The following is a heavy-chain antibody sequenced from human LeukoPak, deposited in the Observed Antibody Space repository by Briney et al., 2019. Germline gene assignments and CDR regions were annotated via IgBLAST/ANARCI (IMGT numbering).Heavy chain of an antibody. CDR2: IYPGDSDT. J-gene: IGHJ6*03. V-gene: IGHV5-51*01. CDR1: GYSFTNYW. Sequence: GGSLKISCKGSGYSFTNYWIGWVRQMPGKGLEWMGIIYPGDSDTRYSPSFQGQVTISADKSISTAYLQWSSLKASDTAMYYCARRVGSYTAYYYYYYMDVWGKGTTVTVSS. D-gene: IGHD1-26*01. CDR3: ARRVGSYTAYYYYYYMDV.